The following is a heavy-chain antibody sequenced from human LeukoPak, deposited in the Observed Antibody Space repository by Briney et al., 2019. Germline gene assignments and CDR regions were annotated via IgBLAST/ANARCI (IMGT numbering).Heavy chain of an antibody. CDR3: ATDGSGSYPLYYFDF. CDR2: INPSGGTT. J-gene: IGHJ4*02. CDR1: GGTFSSYA. V-gene: IGHV1-46*01. Sequence: ASVKVSCKASGGTFSSYAISWVRQAPGQGLEWMGIINPSGGTTSYPQKFQGRVTMTRDTSTSTVYMELSSLRSEDTAVYYCATDGSGSYPLYYFDFWGQGTLVTVSS. D-gene: IGHD3-10*01.